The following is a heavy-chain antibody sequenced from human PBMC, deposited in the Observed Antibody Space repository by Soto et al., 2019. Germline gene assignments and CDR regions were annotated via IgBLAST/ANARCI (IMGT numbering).Heavy chain of an antibody. V-gene: IGHV1-18*01. CDR3: ARVSTSRYYGMDV. Sequence: ASVKVSCKAYGYTFTSYGISWVRQAPGQGLEWMGWIRAYNGNTNYAQKLQGRVTMTTDTSTSTAYMELKSLRSEATAVYFCARVSTSRYYGMDVWGQGTTVTVSS. J-gene: IGHJ6*02. CDR1: GYTFTSYG. D-gene: IGHD2-2*01. CDR2: IRAYNGNT.